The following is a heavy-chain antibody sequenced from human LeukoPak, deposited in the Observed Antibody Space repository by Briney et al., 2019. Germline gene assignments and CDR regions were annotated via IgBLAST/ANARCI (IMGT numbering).Heavy chain of an antibody. J-gene: IGHJ6*03. CDR1: GGSFSGYY. V-gene: IGHV4-34*01. CDR3: ARGGAGIAARLYSYYYMDV. Sequence: SETLSLTCAVYGGSFSGYYWSWIRQPPGKGLEWLGEIYHSGSTNYNPSLKSRVTISVDTSKNQFSLKLSSVTAADTAVYYCARGGAGIAARLYSYYYMDVWGKGTTVTVSS. CDR2: IYHSGST. D-gene: IGHD6-6*01.